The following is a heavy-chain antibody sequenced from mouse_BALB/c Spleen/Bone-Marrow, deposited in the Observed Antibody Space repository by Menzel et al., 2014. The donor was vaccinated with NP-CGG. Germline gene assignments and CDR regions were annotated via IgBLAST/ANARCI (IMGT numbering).Heavy chain of an antibody. CDR2: IHYSGST. D-gene: IGHD3-3*01. J-gene: IGHJ2*01. CDR1: GYSITSGYS. Sequence: VQLQQSGPDLVKPSQSLSLTCTVTGYSITSGYSWHWIRQFPGNKLEWMGYIHYSGSTNYNPSLKSRISTTRDTSKNKFFLQLSSVATEDTTTYYCARGGTRETFLDYWGQGTTLTVSS. V-gene: IGHV3-1*02. CDR3: ARGGTRETFLDY.